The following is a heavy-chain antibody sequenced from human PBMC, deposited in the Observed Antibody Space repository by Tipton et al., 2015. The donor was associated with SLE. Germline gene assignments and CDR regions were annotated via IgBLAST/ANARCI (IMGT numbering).Heavy chain of an antibody. CDR3: ARGIDPTSSRISDC. CDR1: GFTFDEYG. CDR2: INWNSDSM. V-gene: IGHV3-9*01. Sequence: QLVQSGGDLVQPGWSLRLSRAASGFTFDEYGMHWVRQAPWKGLEWVSGINWNSDSMDYADSVKGRFTISRDNAKNTLYLQMNSLRAEDTALYYCARGIDPTSSRISDCWGQGTLVSVSS. J-gene: IGHJ4*02. D-gene: IGHD2-2*01.